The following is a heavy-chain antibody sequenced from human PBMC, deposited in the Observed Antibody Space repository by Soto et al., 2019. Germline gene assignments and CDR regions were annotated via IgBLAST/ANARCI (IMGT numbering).Heavy chain of an antibody. CDR2: IDPSDSYT. CDR3: ARRIDGFTPHFDY. J-gene: IGHJ4*02. D-gene: IGHD2-15*01. Sequence: GESLKISCNGSGYSFTSYWISWVRQMPGKGLEWMGRIDPSDSYTNYSPSFQGHVTISADKSISTAYLQWSSLKASDTAMYYCARRIDGFTPHFDYWGQGTLVTVSS. CDR1: GYSFTSYW. V-gene: IGHV5-10-1*01.